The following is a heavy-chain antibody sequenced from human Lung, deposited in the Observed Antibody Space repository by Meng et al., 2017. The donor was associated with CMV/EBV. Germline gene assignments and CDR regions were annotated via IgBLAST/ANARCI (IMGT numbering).Heavy chain of an antibody. CDR2: ISGSGGST. J-gene: IGHJ4*02. CDR1: GFTFSSYA. V-gene: IGHV3-23*01. CDR3: AKEPIAVAGTGDYFDY. D-gene: IGHD6-19*01. Sequence: GGSLRLXCAASGFTFSSYAMSWVRQAPGKGLEWVSAISGSGGSTYCADSVKGRFTISRDNSKNTLYLQMNSLRAEDTAVYYCAKEPIAVAGTGDYFDYWGQGTXVTVSS.